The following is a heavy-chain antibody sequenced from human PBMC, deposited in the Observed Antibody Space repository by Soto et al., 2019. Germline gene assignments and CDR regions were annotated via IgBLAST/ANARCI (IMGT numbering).Heavy chain of an antibody. CDR3: AKQPDIVATTFYYYGLDV. J-gene: IGHJ6*02. D-gene: IGHD5-12*01. CDR2: ISGSGGTT. CDR1: GFTFSSYA. Sequence: EVQLLESGGGLVQPGGSLRLSCVVSGFTFSSYAMTWVRQPPGKGLEWVSSISGSGGTTYYADSVKGRFTISRDNSKNTLYLQMNSLRSEDPFIYYFAKQPDIVATTFYYYGLDVRGQGTAVTVSS. V-gene: IGHV3-23*01.